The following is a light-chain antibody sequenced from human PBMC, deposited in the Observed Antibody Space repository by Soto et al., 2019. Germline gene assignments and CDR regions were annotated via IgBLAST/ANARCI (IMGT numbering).Light chain of an antibody. Sequence: DIQMTQSPSTLSASVGDRVTITCRASQSISSLLAWFQQKPGKAPNLLIYDASSLESGVPSRFSGSGSGTEFTLTISRLQPDDFATYYCQQYNSYSPITFGQGTRLEIK. CDR3: QQYNSYSPIT. J-gene: IGKJ5*01. CDR1: QSISSL. CDR2: DAS. V-gene: IGKV1-5*01.